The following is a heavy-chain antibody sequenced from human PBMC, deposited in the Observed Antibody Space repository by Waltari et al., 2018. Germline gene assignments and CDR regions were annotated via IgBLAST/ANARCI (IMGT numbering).Heavy chain of an antibody. CDR2: ISGNGDSI. V-gene: IGHV3-64*07. J-gene: IGHJ5*02. CDR3: ARDGRPYGGPNWFDP. D-gene: IGHD3-10*01. Sequence: EVQLVESGGGLVQPGGSLRLSGTASGFSLHRYSFPWVSQAPGKGMEYFSAISGNGDSIYYADSVKGRFTISRDNSKNMLYLQMGSLRAEDMAVYYCARDGRPYGGPNWFDPWGQGTLVTVSS. CDR1: GFSLHRYS.